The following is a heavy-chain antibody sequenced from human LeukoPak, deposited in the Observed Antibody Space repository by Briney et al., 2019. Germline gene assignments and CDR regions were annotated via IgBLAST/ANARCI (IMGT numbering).Heavy chain of an antibody. Sequence: GASVKVSCKASGYTFTSYGISWVRQAPGQGLEWMGWISAYNGNTNYAQKLQGRVTMTTDTSTSTAYMELRSLRSDDTAVYYCARVGPQDYYGSGSYYYYYYYMDVWGKGTTVTISS. CDR3: ARVGPQDYYGSGSYYYYYYYMDV. CDR2: ISAYNGNT. J-gene: IGHJ6*03. CDR1: GYTFTSYG. D-gene: IGHD3-10*01. V-gene: IGHV1-18*01.